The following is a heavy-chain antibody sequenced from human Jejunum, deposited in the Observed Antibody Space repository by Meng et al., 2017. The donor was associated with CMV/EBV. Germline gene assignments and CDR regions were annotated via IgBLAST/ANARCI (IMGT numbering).Heavy chain of an antibody. CDR1: FSTFG. CDR3: AKLYGDLDNYYYYGMDV. Sequence: FSTFGMPWVRQAPGQGLEWVAFLRYDGGITYYAASVKGRFTISRDNSKKTLYLQMNSLRVEDTAVYFCAKLYGDLDNYYYYGMDVWGQGTTVTVSS. J-gene: IGHJ6*02. D-gene: IGHD4-17*01. V-gene: IGHV3-30*02. CDR2: LRYDGGIT.